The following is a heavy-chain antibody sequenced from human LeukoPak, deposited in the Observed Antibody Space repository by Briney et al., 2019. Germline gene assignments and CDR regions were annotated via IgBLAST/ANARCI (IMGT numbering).Heavy chain of an antibody. J-gene: IGHJ4*02. CDR1: GYTFTSYA. D-gene: IGHD1-26*01. CDR3: ARDELRIVGATGDY. Sequence: ASVKVSCKASGYTFTSYAMHWVRQAPGQRLEWTGWINAGNGNTKYSQKFQGRVTITRDTSASTAYMELSSLRSEDTAVYYCARDELRIVGATGDYWGQGTLVTVSS. V-gene: IGHV1-3*01. CDR2: INAGNGNT.